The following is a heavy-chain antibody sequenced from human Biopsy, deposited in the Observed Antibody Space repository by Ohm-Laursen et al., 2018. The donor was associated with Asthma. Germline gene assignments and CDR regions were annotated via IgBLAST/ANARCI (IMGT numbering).Heavy chain of an antibody. V-gene: IGHV3-30-3*01. Sequence: SLRLSCAASGFTFHNYVMHWVRQAPGKGLEWVAGIFFDGSNKYYADSVKGRFTISRDNAKNSVFLQMNSLRAEDTGVYYCAREVKMAYWGRGTLVTVSS. D-gene: IGHD2-8*01. J-gene: IGHJ4*02. CDR1: GFTFHNYV. CDR3: AREVKMAY. CDR2: IFFDGSNK.